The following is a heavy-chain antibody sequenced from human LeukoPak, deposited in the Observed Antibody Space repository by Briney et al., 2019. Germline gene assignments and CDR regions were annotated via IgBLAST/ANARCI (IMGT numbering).Heavy chain of an antibody. D-gene: IGHD2-2*01. CDR3: ANRRCTSSSCYLEY. J-gene: IGHJ4*02. CDR1: GFTLSSYA. CDR2: ITGSGDTT. Sequence: GGSLRLSCAASGFTLSSYAMHWVRQAPGKGLEWVSAITGSGDTTYYAHPVKGRFTISRDNSKNTVYLQMNSLRAEDTAVYYCANRRCTSSSCYLEYWGQGTLVTVSS. V-gene: IGHV3-23*01.